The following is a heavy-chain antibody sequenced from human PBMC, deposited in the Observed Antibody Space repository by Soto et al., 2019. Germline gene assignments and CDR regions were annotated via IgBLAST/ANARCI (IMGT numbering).Heavy chain of an antibody. CDR1: GFTFSDHY. Sequence: EVQLVESGGGLVQPGGSLRLSCAASGFTFSDHYMDWVRQAPGKGLQWVGRTRNKADSYTTEYAASVKGRFTISRDDSKNSLYLQMNSLKTEDTVVYYCATGVVGAADYWGQGTLVTVSS. V-gene: IGHV3-72*01. CDR3: ATGVVGAADY. D-gene: IGHD1-26*01. J-gene: IGHJ4*02. CDR2: TRNKADSYTT.